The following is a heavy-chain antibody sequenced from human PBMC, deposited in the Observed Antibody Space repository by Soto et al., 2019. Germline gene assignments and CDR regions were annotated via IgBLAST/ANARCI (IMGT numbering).Heavy chain of an antibody. CDR3: ARSDLSPYDRPLLDY. Sequence: PSETLSLTCTFSGGSISSGDYYWSWIRQPPGKGLEWIGYIYYSGSTYYNPSLKSRVTISVDTSKNQFSLKLSSVTAADTAVYYCARSDLSPYDRPLLDYPGPRTLVTVSS. CDR1: GGSISSGDYY. D-gene: IGHD3-22*01. CDR2: IYYSGST. V-gene: IGHV4-30-4*01. J-gene: IGHJ4*02.